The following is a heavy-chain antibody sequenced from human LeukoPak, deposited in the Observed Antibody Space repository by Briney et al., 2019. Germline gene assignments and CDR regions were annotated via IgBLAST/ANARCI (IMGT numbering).Heavy chain of an antibody. CDR1: GGSISSYY. CDR2: IYYSGSI. J-gene: IGHJ3*02. V-gene: IGHV4-59*01. D-gene: IGHD1-26*01. Sequence: SETLSLTCTVSGGSISSYYWSWIRQPPGKGLEWIGYIYYSGSINYNPSLKSRVTISVDTSKNQFSLKLSSVTAADTAVYYCARDPGGSYYDAFDIWGQGTMVTVSS. CDR3: ARDPGGSYYDAFDI.